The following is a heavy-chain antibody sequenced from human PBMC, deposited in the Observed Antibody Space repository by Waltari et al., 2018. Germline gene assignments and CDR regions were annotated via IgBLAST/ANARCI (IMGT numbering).Heavy chain of an antibody. J-gene: IGHJ4*02. V-gene: IGHV2-5*01. CDR3: AHKISPGSYYAYGY. CDR2: IYWNDDK. D-gene: IGHD3-10*01. Sequence: QITLKESGPTLVKPTQTLTLTCTFSGFSLSTSGVGVGWIRQPPGKALGWLALIYWNDDKRYSPSLKSRLTITKDTSKNQVVLTMTNMDPVDTATYYCAHKISPGSYYAYGYWGQGTLVTVSS. CDR1: GFSLSTSGVG.